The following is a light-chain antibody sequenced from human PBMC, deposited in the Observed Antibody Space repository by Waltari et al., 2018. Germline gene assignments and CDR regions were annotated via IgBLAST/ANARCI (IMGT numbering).Light chain of an antibody. Sequence: QSALTQPRSVSGSSGPPVTISCTGTSRDVGGYNYVSRYQQHPGKAPKLMIYDVGQRPSGVPDRFSGSKSDNTASLTISGLQAEDEAEYYCCSYAGSYTYVVFGGGTKLTVL. J-gene: IGLJ2*01. CDR2: DVG. CDR1: SRDVGGYNY. V-gene: IGLV2-11*01. CDR3: CSYAGSYTYVV.